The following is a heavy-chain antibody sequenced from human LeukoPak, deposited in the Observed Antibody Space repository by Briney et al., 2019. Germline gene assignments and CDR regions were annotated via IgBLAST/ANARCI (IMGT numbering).Heavy chain of an antibody. D-gene: IGHD1-26*01. CDR2: ISDSSSYI. Sequence: GGSVRLSCAASGFTFSSYSMNWVRQAPATGLEWASSISDSSSYIYYAEPVKPRFTISRDNAKNSMYLQMNSLSAEDTAVYYCARDRAATHLGFFDYWGQGTLVTVSS. CDR1: GFTFSSYS. CDR3: ARDRAATHLGFFDY. V-gene: IGHV3-21*01. J-gene: IGHJ4*02.